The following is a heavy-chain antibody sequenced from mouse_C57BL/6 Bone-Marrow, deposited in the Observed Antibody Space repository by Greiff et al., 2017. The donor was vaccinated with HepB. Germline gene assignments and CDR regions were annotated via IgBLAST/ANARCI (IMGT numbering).Heavy chain of an antibody. Sequence: VQLQQSVAELVRPGASVKLSCTASGFNIKNPYMHWVKQRPEQGLEWIGRIDPANGNTKYAPKFQGKATITADTSSNTAYLQLSSLTSEDTAIYYCASHVRRGFAYWGQGTLVTVSA. J-gene: IGHJ3*01. V-gene: IGHV14-3*01. CDR1: GFNIKNPY. D-gene: IGHD2-14*01. CDR3: ASHVRRGFAY. CDR2: IDPANGNT.